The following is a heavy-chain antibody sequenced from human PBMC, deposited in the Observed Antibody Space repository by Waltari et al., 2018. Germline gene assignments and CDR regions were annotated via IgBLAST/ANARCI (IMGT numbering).Heavy chain of an antibody. Sequence: QVQLVQSGAEVKKPGASVKVSCKASGYTFTGYYMHWVRQAPGQGLEWMGRINPNMGGTNYAQKCQGRVTMTRDTSTSTVYRELSSLRSEDTAVYYCARVLGSLSSSDAFDIWGQGTMVTVSS. V-gene: IGHV1-2*06. CDR2: INPNMGGT. D-gene: IGHD6-6*01. J-gene: IGHJ3*02. CDR1: GYTFTGYY. CDR3: ARVLGSLSSSDAFDI.